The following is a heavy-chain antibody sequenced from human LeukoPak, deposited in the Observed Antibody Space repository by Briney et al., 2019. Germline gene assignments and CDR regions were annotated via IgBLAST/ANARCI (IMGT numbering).Heavy chain of an antibody. Sequence: SETLSLTCAVSGGSISSSNWWSWVRQPPGKGLEWIGEIYHSGSTYYNPSLKSRVTISVDTSKNQFSLKLSSVTAADTAVYYCARGGSGYDYARDNWFDPWGQGTLVTVSS. D-gene: IGHD3-22*01. CDR3: ARGGSGYDYARDNWFDP. J-gene: IGHJ5*02. CDR1: GGSISSSNW. CDR2: IYHSGST. V-gene: IGHV4-4*02.